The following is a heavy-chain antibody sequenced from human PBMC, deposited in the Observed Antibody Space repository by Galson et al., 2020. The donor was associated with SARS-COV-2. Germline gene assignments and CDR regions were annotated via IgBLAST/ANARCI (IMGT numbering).Heavy chain of an antibody. Sequence: SVKVSCKASGGTFSSYAISWVRQAPGQGLEWMGGIIPILGIANYAQKFQGRVTITADKSTSTAYMELRSLRSEDTAVYYCASSGVTMIVVERFGGYFDYWGQGTLVTVSS. CDR2: IIPILGIA. V-gene: IGHV1-69*10. CDR3: ASSGVTMIVVERFGGYFDY. CDR1: GGTFSSYA. J-gene: IGHJ4*02. D-gene: IGHD3-22*01.